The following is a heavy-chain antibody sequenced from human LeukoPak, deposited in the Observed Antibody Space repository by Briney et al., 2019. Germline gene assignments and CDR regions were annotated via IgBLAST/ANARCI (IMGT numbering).Heavy chain of an antibody. CDR2: INHSGST. CDR3: ASTGARVVAATFDY. D-gene: IGHD2-15*01. Sequence: PSETLSLTCAVYGGSFSGYYWSWIRQPPGKGLGWIGEINHSGSTNYNPSLKSRVTISVDTSKNQFSLKLSSVTAADTAVYYCASTGARVVAATFDYWGQGTLVTVSS. J-gene: IGHJ4*02. CDR1: GGSFSGYY. V-gene: IGHV4-34*01.